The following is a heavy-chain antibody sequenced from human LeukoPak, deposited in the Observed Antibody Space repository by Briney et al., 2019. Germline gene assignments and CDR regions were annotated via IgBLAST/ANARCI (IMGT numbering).Heavy chain of an antibody. D-gene: IGHD6-19*01. Sequence: SETLSLTCTVSGDSISSYYWTWIRQPPGKGLEWIGYIHYNGDTYYNPSVMRRLTISIDTSKSQFSLKLSSVTAADTAVYYCAREYNTGWSNDYWGQGTLVTVSS. CDR1: GDSISSYY. J-gene: IGHJ4*02. V-gene: IGHV4-59*08. CDR3: AREYNTGWSNDY. CDR2: IHYNGDT.